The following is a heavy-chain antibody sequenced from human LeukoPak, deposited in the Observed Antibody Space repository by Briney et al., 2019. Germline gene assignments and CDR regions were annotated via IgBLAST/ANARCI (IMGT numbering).Heavy chain of an antibody. V-gene: IGHV3-21*01. Sequence: GGSLRLSCAASGFTFSSYSMNWVRQAPGKGLEWVSSISSSSSYIYYADSVKGRFTISRDNAKNSLYLQMNSLRAEDTAVYYCARDIRQQLVRGAFDIWGQGTMVTVSS. J-gene: IGHJ3*02. CDR3: ARDIRQQLVRGAFDI. CDR1: GFTFSSYS. CDR2: ISSSSSYI. D-gene: IGHD6-13*01.